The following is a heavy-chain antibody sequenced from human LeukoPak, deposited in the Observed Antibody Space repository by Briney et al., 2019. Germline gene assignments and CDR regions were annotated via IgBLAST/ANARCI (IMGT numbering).Heavy chain of an antibody. J-gene: IGHJ4*02. CDR2: IKQDGSEK. CDR3: VGGVSGYDVFDY. V-gene: IGHV3-7*05. Sequence: PGGSLRLSCAASGFTFSSYWMSWVRQAPGKGLEWVANIKQDGSEKYYVDSVKGRFTISRDNAKNSLYLQMNSLRAEDTAVYYCVGGVSGYDVFDYWGQGTLVTVSS. D-gene: IGHD5-12*01. CDR1: GFTFSSYW.